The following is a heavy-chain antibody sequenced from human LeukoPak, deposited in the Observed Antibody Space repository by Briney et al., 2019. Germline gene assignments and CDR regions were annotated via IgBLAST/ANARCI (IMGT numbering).Heavy chain of an antibody. J-gene: IGHJ5*02. CDR3: TTDRGWTAWFDP. Sequence: GGSLRLSCAASGLTFSNAWMNWVRQAPGKGLEWVGRIKSKTDVGTTDYAAPVKGRFTISRDDSKNTLYLQMNSLKIEDTAVYYCTTDRGWTAWFDPGAREPWSPSPQ. D-gene: IGHD2-15*01. CDR2: IKSKTDVGTT. CDR1: GLTFSNAW. V-gene: IGHV3-15*01.